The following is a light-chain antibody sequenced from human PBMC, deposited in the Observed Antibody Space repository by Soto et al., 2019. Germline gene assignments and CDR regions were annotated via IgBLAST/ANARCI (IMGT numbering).Light chain of an antibody. CDR3: QQYYSTPPT. Sequence: DIVMTQSPDSLAVSLCERATIKCKSSQSVLYSSNNKNYLAWYQQKPGQPPKLLIYWASTRESGVPDRFSGSGSGTDFTLTISSLQAEDVAVYYCQQYYSTPPTFGQGTKVDI. CDR2: WAS. CDR1: QSVLYSSNNKNY. V-gene: IGKV4-1*01. J-gene: IGKJ1*01.